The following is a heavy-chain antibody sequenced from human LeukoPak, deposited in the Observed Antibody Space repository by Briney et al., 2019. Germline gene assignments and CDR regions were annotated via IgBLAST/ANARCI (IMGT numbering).Heavy chain of an antibody. CDR3: ARRSSGSRLHGY. CDR1: GGSFSGYY. D-gene: IGHD1-26*01. V-gene: IGHV4-34*01. J-gene: IGHJ4*02. CDR2: INHSGST. Sequence: SETLSLTCAVYGGSFSGYYWSWIRQPPGKGLEWIGEINHSGSTNYNPSLKSRVTISVDTSKNQFSLKLSSVTAADTAVYYCARRSSGSRLHGYWGQGTLVTVSS.